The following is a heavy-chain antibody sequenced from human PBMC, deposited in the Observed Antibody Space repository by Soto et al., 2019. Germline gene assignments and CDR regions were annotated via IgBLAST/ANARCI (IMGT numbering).Heavy chain of an antibody. Sequence: PGGSLRLSCAASGFTFSSYEMNWVRQAPGKGLEWVSYISSSGSTIYYADSVKGRFTISRDNAKNSLYLQMNSLRAEDTAVYYCARAPVHDYGDYAGVYWGQGTLVTVSS. V-gene: IGHV3-48*03. J-gene: IGHJ4*02. D-gene: IGHD4-17*01. CDR2: ISSSGSTI. CDR1: GFTFSSYE. CDR3: ARAPVHDYGDYAGVY.